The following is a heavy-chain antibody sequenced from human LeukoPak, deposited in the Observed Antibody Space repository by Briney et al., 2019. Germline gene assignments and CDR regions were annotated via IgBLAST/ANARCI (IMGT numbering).Heavy chain of an antibody. CDR2: IHEDAGEK. CDR3: ASSKDHYCHY. Sequence: PGGSLSLSCAASGFRFSDSWMTWVRQTPGKGLQWVASIHEDAGEKQYAESVRGRVTISRDNAKNSLYLQMDSLRVEDTAVYYCASSKDHYCHYWGQGTLVTVSS. J-gene: IGHJ4*02. CDR1: GFRFSDSW. V-gene: IGHV3-7*05.